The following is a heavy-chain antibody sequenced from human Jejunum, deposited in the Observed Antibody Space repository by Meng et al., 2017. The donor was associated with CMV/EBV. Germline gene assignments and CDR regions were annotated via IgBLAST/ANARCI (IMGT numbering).Heavy chain of an antibody. D-gene: IGHD1-26*01. Sequence: VRLRESGPGLVKPSETLALTCTGSGGSINNYYWSWIRQSAGKGLEWIGRFYSSDTYNYHPSLNSRVTMSLDTSKKQFSLILSSVTAADTARYYCARGPGASTREGFDHWGLGTLVTVSS. CDR1: GGSINNYY. CDR2: FYSSDTY. J-gene: IGHJ4*02. CDR3: ARGPGASTREGFDH. V-gene: IGHV4-4*07.